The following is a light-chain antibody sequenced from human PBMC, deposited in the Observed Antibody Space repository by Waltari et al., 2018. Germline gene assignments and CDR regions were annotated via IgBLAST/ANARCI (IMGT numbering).Light chain of an antibody. J-gene: IGLJ3*02. CDR2: STN. CDR1: SGSVSTSYY. Sequence: QTVVTQEPLLSVSPGGTVTLTCGLNSGSVSTSYYPSWYQQTPGQAPRTLIYSTNTRSAGVPDRFSGSILGNKAALTITGAQADDESDYYCVLYMGSGIWVFGGGTKLTVL. V-gene: IGLV8-61*01. CDR3: VLYMGSGIWV.